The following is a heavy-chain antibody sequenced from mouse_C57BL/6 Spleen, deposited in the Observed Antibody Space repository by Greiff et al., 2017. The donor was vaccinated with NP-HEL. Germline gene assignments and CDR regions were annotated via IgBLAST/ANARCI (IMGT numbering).Heavy chain of an antibody. J-gene: IGHJ4*01. V-gene: IGHV1-59*01. CDR1: GYTFTSYW. Sequence: VQLQQPGAELVRPGTSVKLSCKASGYTFTSYWMHWVKQRPGQGLEWIGVIDPSDSYTNYNQKFKGKATLTVDTSSSTAYMQLSSLTSEDSAVYYCARGAYYSNFTGAMDYWGQGTSVTVSS. CDR2: IDPSDSYT. D-gene: IGHD2-5*01. CDR3: ARGAYYSNFTGAMDY.